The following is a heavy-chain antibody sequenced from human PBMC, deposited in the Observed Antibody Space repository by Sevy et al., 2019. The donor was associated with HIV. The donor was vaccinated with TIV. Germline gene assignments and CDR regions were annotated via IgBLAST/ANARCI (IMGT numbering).Heavy chain of an antibody. J-gene: IGHJ3*02. Sequence: GGSLRLSCAASGFTFSDYHMNWIRQAPGKGLEWVSYISSLSTYTNYADSVRGRFTISRDNAKNSLYLQMNSLRAEDTAVYYCARRLEAHDGFDIWGQGTIFTVSS. CDR2: ISSLSTYT. CDR3: ARRLEAHDGFDI. CDR1: GFTFSDYH. V-gene: IGHV3-11*06. D-gene: IGHD3-22*01.